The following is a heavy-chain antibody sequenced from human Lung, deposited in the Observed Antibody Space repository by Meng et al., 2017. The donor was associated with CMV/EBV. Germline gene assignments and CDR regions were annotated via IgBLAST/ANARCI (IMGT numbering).Heavy chain of an antibody. CDR1: GFTFSNYG. J-gene: IGHJ4*02. D-gene: IGHD3-3*01. CDR3: AKPRPEEIGLVTPFYS. Sequence: GGSLRLSCAASGFTFSNYGMSWVRQAPGKGLEWVSAIRGASTYYADSVKGRFTISRDNSKNTLYLQMNTLRAEDTAVYYCAKPRPEEIGLVTPFYSWGQGXLVTVSS. V-gene: IGHV3-23*01. CDR2: IRGAST.